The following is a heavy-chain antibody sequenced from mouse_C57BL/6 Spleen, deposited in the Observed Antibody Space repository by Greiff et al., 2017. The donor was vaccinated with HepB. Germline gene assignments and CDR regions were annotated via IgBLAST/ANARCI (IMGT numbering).Heavy chain of an antibody. Sequence: VQLQQSGTELVKPGASVKLSCKASGYTFTSYWMHWVKQRPGQGLEWIGNINPSNGGTNYNEKFKSKATLTVDKSSSTAYMQLSSLTYEDSAVYYCARRGYYYGSSYDAMDYWGQGTSVTVSS. D-gene: IGHD1-1*01. CDR1: GYTFTSYW. CDR2: INPSNGGT. J-gene: IGHJ4*01. V-gene: IGHV1-53*01. CDR3: ARRGYYYGSSYDAMDY.